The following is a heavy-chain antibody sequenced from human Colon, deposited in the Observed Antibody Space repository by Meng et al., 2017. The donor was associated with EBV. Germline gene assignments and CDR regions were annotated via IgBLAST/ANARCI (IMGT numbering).Heavy chain of an antibody. CDR2: IDHRGNT. D-gene: IGHD3-10*01. J-gene: IGHJ5*02. Sequence: QGQLQQGGQGLLKPSETPSRICAVYGGSFRDYYWTWIRHPPGKGLEWIGEIDHRGNTKYNPSLKSRVTISLDTSKKQFSLKVSSVTAADSAVYYCARRGPSGNFSPWSQGALVTVSS. CDR1: GGSFRDYY. V-gene: IGHV4-34*01. CDR3: ARRGPSGNFSP.